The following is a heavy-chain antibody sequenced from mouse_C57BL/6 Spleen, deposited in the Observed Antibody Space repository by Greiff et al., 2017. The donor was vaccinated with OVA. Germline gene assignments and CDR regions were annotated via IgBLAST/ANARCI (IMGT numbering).Heavy chain of an antibody. D-gene: IGHD2-5*01. Sequence: EVQVVESGGGLVKPGGSLKLSCAASGFTFSSYAMSWVRQTPEKRLEWVATISDGGSYTYYPDNVKGRFTISRDNAKNNLYLQMSHLKSEDTAMYYCARAGYSNYYAMDYWGQGTSVTVSS. CDR1: GFTFSSYA. V-gene: IGHV5-4*01. CDR3: ARAGYSNYYAMDY. CDR2: ISDGGSYT. J-gene: IGHJ4*01.